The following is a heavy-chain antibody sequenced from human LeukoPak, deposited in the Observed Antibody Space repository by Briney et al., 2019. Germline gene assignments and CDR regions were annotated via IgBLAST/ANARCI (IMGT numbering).Heavy chain of an antibody. CDR3: ARRSYSVVAATEDLDY. Sequence: GASVKVSCKASGYTFTGFHMHWVRQAPGQGLEWMGWINPNSGGTNYAQKFQGRVTMTRDTSISTAYMELSRLRSDDTAVYYCARRSYSVVAATEDLDYWGQGTLVTVSS. V-gene: IGHV1-2*02. D-gene: IGHD2-15*01. CDR2: INPNSGGT. J-gene: IGHJ4*02. CDR1: GYTFTGFH.